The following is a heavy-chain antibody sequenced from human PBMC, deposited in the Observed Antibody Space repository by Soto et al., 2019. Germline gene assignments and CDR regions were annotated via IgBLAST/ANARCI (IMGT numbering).Heavy chain of an antibody. CDR3: RAYDFWSGFLDV. V-gene: IGHV4-59*08. D-gene: IGHD3-3*01. Sequence: TSETLSLTCTVSGGSISSYYWSWIRQPPGKGLEWIGYIYYSGSTNYNPSLKSRVTISVDTSKNQFSLKLSSVTAADTAVYYCRAYDFWSGFLDVWGQGTTVTVSS. J-gene: IGHJ6*02. CDR1: GGSISSYY. CDR2: IYYSGST.